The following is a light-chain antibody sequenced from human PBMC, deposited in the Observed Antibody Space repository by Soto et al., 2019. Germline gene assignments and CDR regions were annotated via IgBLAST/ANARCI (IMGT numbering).Light chain of an antibody. J-gene: IGLJ1*01. V-gene: IGLV2-14*01. CDR2: EVD. CDR1: SSDVGFYNY. Sequence: QSVLTQPASVSGSPGQSITISCTGTSSDVGFYNYVSWYQQQHPGKAPKLMIYEVDNRPSGVSIRFSGSKSGNTASLTISGLQAEDEADYYCSSYAQGRTYVFGTGTKLTVL. CDR3: SSYAQGRTYV.